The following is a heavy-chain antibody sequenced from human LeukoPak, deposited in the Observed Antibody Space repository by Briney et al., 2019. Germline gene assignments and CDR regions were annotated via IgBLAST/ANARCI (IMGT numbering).Heavy chain of an antibody. CDR3: ARGRATYDFCSGQKIDQ. J-gene: IGHJ4*02. D-gene: IGHD3-3*01. V-gene: IGHV4-34*01. CDR1: GGPFSGYY. Sequence: SETLSLTCAVYGGPFSGYYWSWIRQPPGKGLEWIGEINHSGSTNYNPSLKSRVTISVDTSKKQFSLKLSSVTAADTAVYFCARGRATYDFCSGQKIDQWGQGTLVTVSS. CDR2: INHSGST.